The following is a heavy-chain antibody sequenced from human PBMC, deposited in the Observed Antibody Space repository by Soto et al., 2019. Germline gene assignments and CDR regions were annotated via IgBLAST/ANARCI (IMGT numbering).Heavy chain of an antibody. CDR1: GFSLSTSGVA. D-gene: IGHD6-13*01. CDR2: IFWDDDK. V-gene: IGHV2-5*02. CDR3: AYSPYSRSSKGAFDI. J-gene: IGHJ3*02. Sequence: SGPTLVNPTQTLTLTCTFSGFSLSTSGVAVGWIRQPPGKALEWLAIIFWDDDKRFSPSLKSRLTITKDISKNQVVLTMTNMDPVDTATYYCAYSPYSRSSKGAFDIWGQGTMVTFSS.